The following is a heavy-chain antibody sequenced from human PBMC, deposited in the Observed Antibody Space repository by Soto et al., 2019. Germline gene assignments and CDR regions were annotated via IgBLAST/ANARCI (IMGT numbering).Heavy chain of an antibody. V-gene: IGHV2-5*02. D-gene: IGHD2-15*01. CDR1: GFSLSTSGVG. J-gene: IGHJ6*02. CDR2: TYWDDDK. Sequence: QITLKESGPTLVKPTQTLTLTCTFSGFSLSTSGVGVAWIRQPPGQALEWLALTYWDDDKRYSPSLKSRLTITKDTSKIQVVLTMTNMDPVDTGTYYCAHKGGRGAGMDVWGQGTTVTVSS. CDR3: AHKGGRGAGMDV.